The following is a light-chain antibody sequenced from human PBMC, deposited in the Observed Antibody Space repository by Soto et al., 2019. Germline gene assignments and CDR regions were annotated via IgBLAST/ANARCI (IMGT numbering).Light chain of an antibody. CDR1: QDINNY. J-gene: IGKJ3*01. CDR3: QQYENLPFT. Sequence: DIQMTQSPSSLSASVGDRVTITCQASQDINNYLNWYQQKPGKAPNLLIHDASNLETGVPSRFSGSGSGTDFTFTISSLQPEDVATYYCQQYENLPFTFGPGTRVVIK. CDR2: DAS. V-gene: IGKV1-33*01.